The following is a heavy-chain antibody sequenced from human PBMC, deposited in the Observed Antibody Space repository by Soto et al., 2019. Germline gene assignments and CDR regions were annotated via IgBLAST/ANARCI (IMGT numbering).Heavy chain of an antibody. J-gene: IGHJ1*01. CDR1: GGSFSGYY. CDR3: ARRNRCSGGSCYSKYFQH. CDR2: INHSGST. D-gene: IGHD2-15*01. Sequence: PSETLSLTCAVYGGSFSGYYWSWIRQPPGKGMGWIGEINHSGSTNYNPSLKSRVTISVDTSKNQFSLKLSSVTAADTAVYYIARRNRCSGGSCYSKYFQHWGQGTLVTVSS. V-gene: IGHV4-34*01.